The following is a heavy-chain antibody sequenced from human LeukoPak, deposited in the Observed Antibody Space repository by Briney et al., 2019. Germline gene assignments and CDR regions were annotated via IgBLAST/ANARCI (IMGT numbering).Heavy chain of an antibody. CDR2: MNPITGNT. CDR3: VRDGEGVAISVNYWFDP. J-gene: IGHJ5*02. CDR1: GFIFTNYD. V-gene: IGHV1-8*01. Sequence: GASVKVSCRASGFIFTNYDINWVRQAAGQGLEWMGWMNPITGNTGYARQFQGRVTMTRDTSTSTAYMELTSLRSEDTAVYYCVRDGEGVAISVNYWFDPWGQGTQVTVSS. D-gene: IGHD3-10*01.